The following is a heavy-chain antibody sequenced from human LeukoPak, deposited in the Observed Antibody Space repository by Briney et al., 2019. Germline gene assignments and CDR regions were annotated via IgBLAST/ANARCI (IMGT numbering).Heavy chain of an antibody. D-gene: IGHD3-10*01. CDR3: ARRSHGLGCYSVAYDI. Sequence: GGPQSLSCAVSGFTLCSYDMHGAPHATGRGLEWVSGIDIAGVKYSPGSVKGRLTISRENAKNSLYLQMNSLGVGDTAMYYCARRSHGLGCYSVAYDIWGQGTMVSVSS. J-gene: IGHJ3*02. CDR2: IDIAGVK. V-gene: IGHV3-13*04. CDR1: GFTLCSYD.